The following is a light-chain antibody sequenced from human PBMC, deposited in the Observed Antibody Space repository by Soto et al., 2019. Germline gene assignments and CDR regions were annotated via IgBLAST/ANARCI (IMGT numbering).Light chain of an antibody. J-gene: IGKJ1*01. CDR2: AAS. CDR1: QSISSY. CDR3: QQRYSTLGWT. V-gene: IGKV1-39*01. Sequence: DIQMTQSPSSLSASVGDRVTITCRASQSISSYLNWYQQKPGKAPKLLIYAASSLQSWVPSRFSGSGSGTDFTLTISSLQPEDFATYYCQQRYSTLGWTFGQGTKVEIK.